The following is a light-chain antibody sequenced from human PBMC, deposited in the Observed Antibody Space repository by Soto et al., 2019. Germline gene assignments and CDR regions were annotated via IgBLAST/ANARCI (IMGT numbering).Light chain of an antibody. J-gene: IGKJ1*01. CDR2: GVS. CDR3: QQYTDWPLT. Sequence: DNVLTQSPDTLSLSPGERATLSCRASQSVSTYLAWYQQKPGQAPRLLIYGVSSRATGVPDRFSGSGSGTDFTLTISRLEPEDFAVYYCQQYTDWPLTFGQGTKVDIK. V-gene: IGKV3-11*01. CDR1: QSVSTY.